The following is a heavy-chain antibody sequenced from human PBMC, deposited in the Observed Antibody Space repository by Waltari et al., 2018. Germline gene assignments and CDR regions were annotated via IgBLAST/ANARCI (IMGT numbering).Heavy chain of an antibody. CDR1: GFTVSRYS. V-gene: IGHV3-30*01. Sequence: QVQLVESGGGVVQPGRSLRLSCAASGFTVSRYSMHWVRQAPGKGLEWGAVMLSDRNDKYYADSVKGRFTISRDNSNNTLNLLMDSLRVEDTALYYCVKEQDAFDLWGQGTMVTVSS. J-gene: IGHJ3*01. CDR3: VKEQDAFDL. CDR2: MLSDRNDK.